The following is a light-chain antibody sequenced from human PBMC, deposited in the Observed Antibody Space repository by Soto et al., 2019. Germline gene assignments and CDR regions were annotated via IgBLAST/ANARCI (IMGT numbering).Light chain of an antibody. Sequence: DIVMTQSPDSLAVSLCERATINCKSSQSVLYSAHNKNYLAWYQQKPGQPPKLLIYWASTRESGVPDRFSGSGSGTDFTLTISSLQAEDVAVYYCQQYYSTPLTFGGGTKVDIK. CDR3: QQYYSTPLT. V-gene: IGKV4-1*01. CDR2: WAS. J-gene: IGKJ4*01. CDR1: QSVLYSAHNKNY.